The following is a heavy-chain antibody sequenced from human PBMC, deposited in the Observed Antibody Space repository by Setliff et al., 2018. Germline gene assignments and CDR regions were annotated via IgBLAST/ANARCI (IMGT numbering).Heavy chain of an antibody. D-gene: IGHD2-21*01. CDR3: TTRYHNPGDGYMAVFDF. V-gene: IGHV3-48*01. CDR1: GFTFSSYS. CDR2: ISSSSTTI. J-gene: IGHJ4*02. Sequence: GGSLRLSCAGSGFTFSSYSMNWVRQAPGKGLEWVSYISSSSTTIYYADSVKGRFTISRDNAKNSLYLQMNNLRVEDTAVYYCTTRYHNPGDGYMAVFDFWGQGSLVTVSS.